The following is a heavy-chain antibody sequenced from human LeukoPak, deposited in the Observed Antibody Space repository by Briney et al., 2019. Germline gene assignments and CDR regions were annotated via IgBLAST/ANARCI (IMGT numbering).Heavy chain of an antibody. V-gene: IGHV3-23*01. Sequence: GGSLRLSCAASGFTFSSYAMSWVRQAPGKGLEWVSAISGSGGSTYYADSVKGRFTISRDISKNTLYLQMNSLRAEDTAVYYCAKAPPYYYDSSGTGDYWGQGTLVTVSS. D-gene: IGHD3-22*01. CDR1: GFTFSSYA. J-gene: IGHJ4*02. CDR2: ISGSGGST. CDR3: AKAPPYYYDSSGTGDY.